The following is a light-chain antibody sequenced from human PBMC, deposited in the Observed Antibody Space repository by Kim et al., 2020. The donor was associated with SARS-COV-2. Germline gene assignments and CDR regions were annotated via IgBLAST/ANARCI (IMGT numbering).Light chain of an antibody. V-gene: IGLV2-14*01. CDR2: EVR. CDR1: SSDVGRYDF. J-gene: IGLJ1*01. CDR3: ASYSVTDTFV. Sequence: GQSITISCTGSSSDVGRYDFVSWHQQHPGKAPKLLIYEVRNRPSGVSTRFSGSRSGNTASLTISELQTDDEADYFCASYSVTDTFVFGSGTKVTVL.